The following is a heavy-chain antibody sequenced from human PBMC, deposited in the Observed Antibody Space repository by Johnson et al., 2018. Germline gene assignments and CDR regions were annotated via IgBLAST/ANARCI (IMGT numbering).Heavy chain of an antibody. D-gene: IGHD3-22*01. CDR2: VSSSSRYI. V-gene: IGHV3-21*04. CDR3: ANSGSVHHYDDYYFYLDV. J-gene: IGHJ6*03. Sequence: WVRQAPGKGLEWVSSVSSSSRYIYYADSVKGRFTISRDNAKNSLSLHMTSLRPEDTALYYCANSGSVHHYDDYYFYLDVWGKGTTVTVSS.